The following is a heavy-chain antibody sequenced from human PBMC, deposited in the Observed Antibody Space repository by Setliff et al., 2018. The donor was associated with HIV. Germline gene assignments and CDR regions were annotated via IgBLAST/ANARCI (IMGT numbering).Heavy chain of an antibody. Sequence: GGSLRLSCAASGFSFSRYWMSWVRQAPGKGLGWVASIDHFGSEENYVDSVRGRFTVSRDNTKNSLHLQLDSLSAEDAAVYFCVRDGHLYGQPFDYWGQGALVTVSS. V-gene: IGHV3-7*05. CDR3: VRDGHLYGQPFDY. D-gene: IGHD3-10*01. CDR1: GFSFSRYW. CDR2: IDHFGSEE. J-gene: IGHJ4*02.